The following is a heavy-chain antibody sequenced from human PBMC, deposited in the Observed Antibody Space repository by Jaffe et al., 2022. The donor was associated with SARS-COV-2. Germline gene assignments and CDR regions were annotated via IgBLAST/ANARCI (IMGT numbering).Heavy chain of an antibody. D-gene: IGHD3-10*01. J-gene: IGHJ6*03. CDR2: IYYSGST. V-gene: IGHV4-59*01. Sequence: QVQLQESGPGLVKPSETLSLTCTVSGGSISGYYWSWIRQPPGKGLEWIGYIYYSGSTNYNPSLKSRVTMSLDTSMNQFSLRLSSVTAADTAVYYCARTPSYSYGSGNVIYYLYYMDVWGKGTTVTVSS. CDR3: ARTPSYSYGSGNVIYYLYYMDV. CDR1: GGSISGYY.